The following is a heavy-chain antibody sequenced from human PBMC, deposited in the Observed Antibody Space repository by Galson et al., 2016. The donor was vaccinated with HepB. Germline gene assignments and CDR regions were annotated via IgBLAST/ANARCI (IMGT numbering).Heavy chain of an antibody. CDR1: GFTFSSCG. Sequence: SLRLSCAASGFTFSSCGLHWVRQAPGKGLEWRALIWYDGSNDYYDDSVKGRFTISRDNSTTTLYLQLNSLRAEDTAVYYCAREHPGIAAAILDYWGQGTLVTAST. J-gene: IGHJ4*02. CDR3: AREHPGIAAAILDY. V-gene: IGHV3-33*01. CDR2: IWYDGSND. D-gene: IGHD6-25*01.